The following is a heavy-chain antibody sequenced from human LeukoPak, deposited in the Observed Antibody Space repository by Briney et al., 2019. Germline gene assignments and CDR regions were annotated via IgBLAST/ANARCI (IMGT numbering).Heavy chain of an antibody. D-gene: IGHD2-15*01. J-gene: IGHJ4*02. CDR1: GGSISSYY. CDR2: IYYSGST. CDR3: ARDVCGSFDY. Sequence: SETLSLTCTVSGGSISSYYWSWIRQPPGEGLEWIGYIYYSGSTNYNPSLKSRVTISIDTSKNQFSLRLSSVTAADTAVYYCARDVCGSFDYWGQGTLVTVSS. V-gene: IGHV4-59*01.